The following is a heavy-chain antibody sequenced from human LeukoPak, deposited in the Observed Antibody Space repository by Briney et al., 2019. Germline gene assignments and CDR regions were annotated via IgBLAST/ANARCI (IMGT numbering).Heavy chain of an antibody. V-gene: IGHV1-18*01. D-gene: IGHD3-16*02. CDR2: ISAYNGNT. Sequence: GASVTVSCKASGYTFTSYGISWVRQAPGQGLEWMGWISAYNGNTNYAQKLQGRVTMTTDTSTSTAYMELRSLRSDDTAVYYCARAQGSIMITFGGVIVVPPFDYWGQGTLVTVSS. CDR1: GYTFTSYG. CDR3: ARAQGSIMITFGGVIVVPPFDY. J-gene: IGHJ4*02.